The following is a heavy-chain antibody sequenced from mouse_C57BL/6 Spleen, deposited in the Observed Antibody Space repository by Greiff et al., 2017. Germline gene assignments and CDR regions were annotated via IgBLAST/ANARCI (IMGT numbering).Heavy chain of an antibody. Sequence: QVQLQQPGAELVKPGASVKLSCKASGYTFTSYWMHWVKQRPGRGLEWIGRIDPNSGGTKYNEKFKSKATLTVDKPSSTAYMQLSSLTAEDSAVYYCARDFITTFDYAMDYWGQGTSVTVSS. D-gene: IGHD1-1*01. V-gene: IGHV1-72*01. CDR3: ARDFITTFDYAMDY. J-gene: IGHJ4*01. CDR2: IDPNSGGT. CDR1: GYTFTSYW.